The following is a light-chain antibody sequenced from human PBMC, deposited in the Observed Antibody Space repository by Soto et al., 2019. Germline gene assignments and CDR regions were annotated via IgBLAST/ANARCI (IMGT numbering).Light chain of an antibody. J-gene: IGKJ5*01. Sequence: DIQMTQSPSTLSASVGERVTITCRASQSISAWLAWYQQKPGKAPKLLIYKAYNVESGVPSRFSGSGSGTEFTLTISSLQPDDFATYYCQQYHSYPLTFGQGTRLEIK. CDR3: QQYHSYPLT. CDR2: KAY. V-gene: IGKV1-5*03. CDR1: QSISAW.